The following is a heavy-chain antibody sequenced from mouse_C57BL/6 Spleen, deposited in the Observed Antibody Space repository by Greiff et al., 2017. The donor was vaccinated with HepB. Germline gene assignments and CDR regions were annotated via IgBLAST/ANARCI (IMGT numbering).Heavy chain of an antibody. CDR3: ARNYGSSYVGAMDY. CDR1: GYTFTSYW. Sequence: QVHVKQPGAELVMPGASVKLSCKASGYTFTSYWMHWVKQRPGQGLEWIGEIDPSDSYTNYNQKLKGKSTLTVDKSSSTAYMQLSSLTSEDSAVYYCARNYGSSYVGAMDYWGQGTSVTVSS. D-gene: IGHD1-1*01. V-gene: IGHV1-69*01. J-gene: IGHJ4*01. CDR2: IDPSDSYT.